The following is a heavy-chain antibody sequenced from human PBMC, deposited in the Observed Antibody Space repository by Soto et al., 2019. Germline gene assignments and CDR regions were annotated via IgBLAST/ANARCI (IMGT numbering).Heavy chain of an antibody. J-gene: IGHJ6*02. V-gene: IGHV3-30-3*01. CDR1: GFTFSSYA. Sequence: QVQLVESGGGVVQPGRSLRLSCAASGFTFSSYAMHWVRQAPGKGLEWVAVISYDGSNKYYADSVKGRFTISRDNSKNTLYLQMNSLRAEDTAVYYCARVGLRFLEWLPHLTYGIDVWGQGTTVTVSS. CDR3: ARVGLRFLEWLPHLTYGIDV. CDR2: ISYDGSNK. D-gene: IGHD3-3*01.